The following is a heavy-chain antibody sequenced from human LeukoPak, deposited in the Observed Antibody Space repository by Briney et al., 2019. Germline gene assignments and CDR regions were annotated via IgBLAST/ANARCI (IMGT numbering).Heavy chain of an antibody. V-gene: IGHV4-39*01. CDR2: IYYSGST. CDR3: ARPPIAVAGHDAFDI. CDR1: GGSISSSSYY. D-gene: IGHD6-19*01. Sequence: SETLSLTCTVSGGSISSSSYYWGWIRQPPGKGLEWIGSIYYSGSTYYNPSLKSRVTISVDTSKNQFSLKLSSVTAADTAVYYCARPPIAVAGHDAFDIWGQGTMVTVSS. J-gene: IGHJ3*02.